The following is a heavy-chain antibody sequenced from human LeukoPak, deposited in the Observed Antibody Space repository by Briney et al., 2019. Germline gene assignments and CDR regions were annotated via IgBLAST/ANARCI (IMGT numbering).Heavy chain of an antibody. D-gene: IGHD6-13*01. V-gene: IGHV3-23*01. J-gene: IGHJ4*02. CDR1: ESTFITYP. Sequence: GGSLRLSCAASESTFITYPMNWVRQAPGKGLEWVATISGSGRSTYYADSVKGRFTISRDNSKHTLFLQMASLRAEDTAVYYCVKASSSSWSSFDYWGQGTLVTVSS. CDR3: VKASSSSWSSFDY. CDR2: ISGSGRST.